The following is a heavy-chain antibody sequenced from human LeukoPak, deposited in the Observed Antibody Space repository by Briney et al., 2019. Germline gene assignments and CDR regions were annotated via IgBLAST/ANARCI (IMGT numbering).Heavy chain of an antibody. Sequence: GGSLRPSCAASGFTFSSYAMSWVRQAPGKGLEWVSAISGSGGSTYYADSVKGRFTISRDNSKNTLYLQMNSLRAEDTAVYYCAKIHYDILTGYYLPYYFDYWGQGTLVTVSS. J-gene: IGHJ4*02. CDR1: GFTFSSYA. CDR3: AKIHYDILTGYYLPYYFDY. V-gene: IGHV3-23*01. D-gene: IGHD3-9*01. CDR2: ISGSGGST.